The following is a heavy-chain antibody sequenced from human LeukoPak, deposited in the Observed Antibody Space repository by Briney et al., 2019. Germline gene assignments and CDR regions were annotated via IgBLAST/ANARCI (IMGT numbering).Heavy chain of an antibody. J-gene: IGHJ2*01. D-gene: IGHD4-17*01. Sequence: GGSLRLSCAASEFTFSTYSMNWVRQAPGKGLEWVSSISSGSTYIYYADSVKGRFTISRDNAKTSLYLQMNSLRAEDTAVYYCARDPRAVTTGWYFDLWGRGTLVTVSS. CDR3: ARDPRAVTTGWYFDL. CDR1: EFTFSTYS. V-gene: IGHV3-21*01. CDR2: ISSGSTYI.